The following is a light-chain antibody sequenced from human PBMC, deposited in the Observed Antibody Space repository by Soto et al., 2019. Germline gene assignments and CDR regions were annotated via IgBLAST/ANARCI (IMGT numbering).Light chain of an antibody. CDR1: QYINNY. J-gene: IGKJ2*01. CDR2: AAY. V-gene: IGKV1-39*01. Sequence: DIQMTQSPSSLSTSVGDRVTITCRASQYINNYLKWYQQKPGKAPKLLIFAAYNLQSGVPSRFSGSGSGTDFTLTISSLQPEDFATYYWQQSYSTPPYTFGQGTKLDMK. CDR3: QQSYSTPPYT.